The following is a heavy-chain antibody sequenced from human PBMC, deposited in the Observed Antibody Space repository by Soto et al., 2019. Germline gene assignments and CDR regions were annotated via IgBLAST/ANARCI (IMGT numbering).Heavy chain of an antibody. J-gene: IGHJ5*02. V-gene: IGHV4-31*03. CDR1: GGSISSGGYY. D-gene: IGHD4-17*01. Sequence: SETLSLTCTVSGGSISSGGYYWSWIRQHPGKGLEWIGYIYYSGSTYYNPSLKSRVTISVDTSKNQFSLKLSSVTAADTAVYYCARVPTGTGTVYNWFDPWGQGTLVTVSS. CDR3: ARVPTGTGTVYNWFDP. CDR2: IYYSGST.